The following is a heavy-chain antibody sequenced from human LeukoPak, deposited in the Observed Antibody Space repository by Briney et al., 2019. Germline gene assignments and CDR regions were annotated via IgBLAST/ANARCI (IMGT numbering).Heavy chain of an antibody. CDR2: IYYSGST. CDR3: AINSGYCSGGSCYSAERGRTYYYYYGMDA. V-gene: IGHV4-31*09. J-gene: IGHJ6*02. Sequence: SETLSLTCTVSGGSISSGGYSWNWFRQYPGKGLEWIGYIYYSGSTFYNPSLKSRVTISVDKSKNQFSLKLSSVTAADTAVYYCAINSGYCSGGSCYSAERGRTYYYYYGMDAWGQGTTVTVSS. D-gene: IGHD2-15*01. CDR1: GGSISSGGYS.